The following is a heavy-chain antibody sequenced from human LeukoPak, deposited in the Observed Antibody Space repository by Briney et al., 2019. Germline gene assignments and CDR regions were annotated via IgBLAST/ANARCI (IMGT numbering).Heavy chain of an antibody. Sequence: PSETLSLTCAVYGGSFSGYYWSWIRQPPGKGLEWIGEINHSGSTNYNPSLKSRVTISVDTSKNQFSLKLSSVTAADTAVYYCARSTAYSGSYVRFDYWGQGTLVTVSS. CDR2: INHSGST. J-gene: IGHJ4*02. V-gene: IGHV4-34*01. CDR3: ARSTAYSGSYVRFDY. CDR1: GGSFSGYY. D-gene: IGHD1-26*01.